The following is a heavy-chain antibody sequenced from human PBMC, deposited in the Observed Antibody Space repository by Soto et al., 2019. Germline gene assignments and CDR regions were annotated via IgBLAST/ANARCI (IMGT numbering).Heavy chain of an antibody. CDR2: TRNRVTSYTT. J-gene: IGHJ6*02. V-gene: IGHV3-72*01. Sequence: GGSLRLSCAASGFTFIDHYMDWVRQAPGKGLEWVGRTRNRVTSYTTEYAASVRGRFTISRDDSKNSLYLQMNSLKTEDTAVYYCARDQYCSTATCYRTGMDVWGQGTTVTVSS. D-gene: IGHD2-2*01. CDR3: ARDQYCSTATCYRTGMDV. CDR1: GFTFIDHY.